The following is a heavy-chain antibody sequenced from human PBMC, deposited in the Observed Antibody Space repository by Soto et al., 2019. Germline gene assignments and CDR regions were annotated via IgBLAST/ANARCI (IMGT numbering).Heavy chain of an antibody. CDR1: GGTFSSYA. CDR2: IIPIGGST. CDR3: ARDACSSTSCANPYYYYMDV. D-gene: IGHD2-2*01. J-gene: IGHJ6*03. V-gene: IGHV1-69*13. Sequence: SVKVSCKASGGTFSSYAISWVRQAPGQGLEWMGGIIPIGGSTNYAQKFQGRVTMTADESTSAAYMELSSLRSEDTAVYYCARDACSSTSCANPYYYYMDVWGKGTTVTVSS.